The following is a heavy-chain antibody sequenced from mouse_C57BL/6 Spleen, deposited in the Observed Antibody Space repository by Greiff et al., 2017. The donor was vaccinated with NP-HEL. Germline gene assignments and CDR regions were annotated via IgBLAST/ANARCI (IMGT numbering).Heavy chain of an antibody. Sequence: QVQLQQPGAELVMPGASVKLSFKASGYTFTSYWMHWVKQRPGHGLEWIGAIDPSAGDTTYNQKFKGKTTLTVVKSSRTAFMKLSSLTSEDSAGYYCATCYGSRSWYGDVWGTGTTLTVSS. V-gene: IGHV1-69*01. D-gene: IGHD1-1*01. CDR3: ATCYGSRSWYGDV. CDR1: GYTFTSYW. J-gene: IGHJ1*03. CDR2: IDPSAGDT.